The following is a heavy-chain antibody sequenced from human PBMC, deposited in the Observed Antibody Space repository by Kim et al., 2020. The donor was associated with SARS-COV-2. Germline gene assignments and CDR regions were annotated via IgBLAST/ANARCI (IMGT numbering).Heavy chain of an antibody. V-gene: IGHV4-59*08. Sequence: SETLSLTCTVSGGSISRSYWSWIRQPPGKGLEWIGYIYYSGSTNYNPSLKSRVTISLDTSKNQFSLKLSSVTAADTAVYSCARGYYDILTGYYLDSWGQGTLVTVSS. CDR2: IYYSGST. D-gene: IGHD3-9*01. J-gene: IGHJ4*02. CDR1: GGSISRSY. CDR3: ARGYYDILTGYYLDS.